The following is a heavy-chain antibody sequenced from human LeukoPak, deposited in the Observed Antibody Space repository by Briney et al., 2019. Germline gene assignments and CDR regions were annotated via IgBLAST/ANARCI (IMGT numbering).Heavy chain of an antibody. J-gene: IGHJ4*02. CDR2: IWYDGSNK. Sequence: GGSLRLSCAASGFTFSSYGMHWVRQAPGKGLEWVAVIWYDGSNKYYADSVKGRFTISRDNSKSTLYLQMNSLRAEDMAVYYCARTLGGPYSGSYHLDYWGQGTLVTVSS. CDR3: ARTLGGPYSGSYHLDY. D-gene: IGHD1-26*01. CDR1: GFTFSSYG. V-gene: IGHV3-33*01.